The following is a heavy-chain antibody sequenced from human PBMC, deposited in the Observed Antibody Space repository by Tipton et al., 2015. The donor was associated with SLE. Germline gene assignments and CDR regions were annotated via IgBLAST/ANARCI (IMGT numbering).Heavy chain of an antibody. V-gene: IGHV4-59*12. D-gene: IGHD1-26*01. CDR2: VGHTGST. CDR1: GGSIRSDY. Sequence: TLSLTCTVSGGSIRSDYWNWIRQPPGKGLEWIGYVGHTGSTKYNPSLNSRVTMSIATSKNQFSLKLTSVTPEDTAVYYCARARSYLDAFDIWGQGTMVTVSS. J-gene: IGHJ3*02. CDR3: ARARSYLDAFDI.